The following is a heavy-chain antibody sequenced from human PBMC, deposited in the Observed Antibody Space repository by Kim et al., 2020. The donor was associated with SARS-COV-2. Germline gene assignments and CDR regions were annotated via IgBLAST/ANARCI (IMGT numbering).Heavy chain of an antibody. CDR3: AKSKTTSCYTSIDY. Sequence: YAAPVKGLLTIPRDNSKGTWYLQMNSLRAEDTAVYYCAKSKTTSCYTSIDYWGQGTLVTVSS. J-gene: IGHJ4*02. V-gene: IGHV3-23*01. D-gene: IGHD2-2*02.